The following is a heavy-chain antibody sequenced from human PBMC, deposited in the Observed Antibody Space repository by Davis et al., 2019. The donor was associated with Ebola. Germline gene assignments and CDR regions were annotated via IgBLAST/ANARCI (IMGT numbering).Heavy chain of an antibody. CDR2: IYYSGST. CDR3: ARAYCSGGSCYPWYFDL. J-gene: IGHJ2*01. CDR1: GGSISSYY. V-gene: IGHV4-59*01. Sequence: MPSETLSLTCTVSGGSISSYYWSWIRQPPGKGLEWIGYIYYSGSTNYNPSLKSRVTISVDTSKNQFSLKLSSVTAADTAVYYCARAYCSGGSCYPWYFDLWGRGTLVTVSS. D-gene: IGHD2-15*01.